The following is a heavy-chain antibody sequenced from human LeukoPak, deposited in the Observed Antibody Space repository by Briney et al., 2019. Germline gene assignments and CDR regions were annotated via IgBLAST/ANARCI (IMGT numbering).Heavy chain of an antibody. J-gene: IGHJ5*02. D-gene: IGHD3-10*01. CDR1: GYTFTSYG. Sequence: ASVKVSCKASGYTFTSYGISWVRQAPGQGLEWMGWISGYNGHTKYAQKFRGRATMTTDTSTSTAYMELRSLRSDDTAVYYCARDSREVLLWFGEFSPWGQGTLVTVSS. CDR2: ISGYNGHT. V-gene: IGHV1-18*01. CDR3: ARDSREVLLWFGEFSP.